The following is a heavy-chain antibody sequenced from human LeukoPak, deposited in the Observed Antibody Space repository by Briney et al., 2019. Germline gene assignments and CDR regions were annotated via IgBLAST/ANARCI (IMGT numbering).Heavy chain of an antibody. CDR3: ARTSTFRSFWFDP. Sequence: PGGSLRLSCAASGLTVSSNYMSWVRQAPGKGLKWVSVIYSGGSTYYADSVKGRFTISRDKSKNTLNLQMNSLRAEDTAVYYCARTSTFRSFWFDPWGQGTLVTVSS. V-gene: IGHV3-53*01. CDR1: GLTVSSNY. J-gene: IGHJ5*02. D-gene: IGHD3-16*01. CDR2: IYSGGST.